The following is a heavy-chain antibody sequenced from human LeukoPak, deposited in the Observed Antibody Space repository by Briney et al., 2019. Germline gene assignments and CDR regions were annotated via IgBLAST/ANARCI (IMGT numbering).Heavy chain of an antibody. Sequence: GGSLRLSCSASGFTFSSYAMHWVRQAPGKGLEYVSVISGNGGSTYYADSVKGRFTISRDNSKNTLYLQMSSLRVEDTAIYYCAKNSEGDNGEYFDSWGQGTLVTVSS. CDR2: ISGNGGST. D-gene: IGHD4-17*01. J-gene: IGHJ4*02. CDR1: GFTFSSYA. CDR3: AKNSEGDNGEYFDS. V-gene: IGHV3-64D*06.